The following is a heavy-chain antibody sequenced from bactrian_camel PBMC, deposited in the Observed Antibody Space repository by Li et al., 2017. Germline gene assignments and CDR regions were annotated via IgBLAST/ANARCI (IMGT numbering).Heavy chain of an antibody. CDR2: LDTNGKT. CDR3: AADLSTPRCALVSRTSYKF. D-gene: IGHD1*01. J-gene: IGHJ4*01. V-gene: IGHV3S53*01. Sequence: VQLVESGGGSVQAGGSLRLSCEVSGSTVRSHCMAWFRQAPGKEREGVATLDTNGKTWYSYDVEERFTISKDNARNVLLLQMNSLKPEDTAMYYCAADLSTPRCALVSRTSYKFWGQGTQVTVS. CDR1: GSTVRSHC.